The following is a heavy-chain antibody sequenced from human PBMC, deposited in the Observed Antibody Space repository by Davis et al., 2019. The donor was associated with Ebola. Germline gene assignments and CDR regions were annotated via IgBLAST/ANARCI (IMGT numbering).Heavy chain of an antibody. CDR1: GFTFSSYG. CDR3: AKDRGWELRFYYYYGMDV. Sequence: GGSLRLSCAASGFTFSSYGMHWVRQAPGKGLEWVAVISYDGSNKYYADSVKGRFTISRDNSKNTLYLQMNSLRAEDTAVYYCAKDRGWELRFYYYYGMDVWGQGTTVTVSS. J-gene: IGHJ6*02. CDR2: ISYDGSNK. D-gene: IGHD1-26*01. V-gene: IGHV3-30*18.